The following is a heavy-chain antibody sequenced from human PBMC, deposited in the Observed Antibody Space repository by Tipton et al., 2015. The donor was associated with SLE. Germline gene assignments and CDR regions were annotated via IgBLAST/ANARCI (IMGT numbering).Heavy chain of an antibody. CDR2: LDYSGST. CDR1: GGSISSSTYY. J-gene: IGHJ3*02. CDR3: ARDSPGDFDWFDAFDI. Sequence: TLSLTCTVSGGSISSSTYYWGWIRQPPGKGLEWIGSLDYSGSTYYNPSLKSRISISVDTSKNQFSLNLSSVTAADTAVYYCARDSPGDFDWFDAFDIWGQGTMVTVSS. D-gene: IGHD3-9*01. V-gene: IGHV4-39*07.